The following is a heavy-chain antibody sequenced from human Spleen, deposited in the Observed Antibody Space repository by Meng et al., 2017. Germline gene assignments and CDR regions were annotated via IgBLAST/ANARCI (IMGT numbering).Heavy chain of an antibody. Sequence: QVQLVQSGPEVKKPGASVQLSCKPSGYTFAGYWIHWLRQAPGQGLEWMGRIDPNNDHTQYAQNFQGRVTMTSDTSISTVYMELNGLRSDDTAVYYCARDEDISAAGKLFGDYWGQGTLVTVSS. D-gene: IGHD6-13*01. J-gene: IGHJ4*02. CDR3: ARDEDISAAGKLFGDY. CDR2: IDPNNDHT. CDR1: GYTFAGYW. V-gene: IGHV1-2*06.